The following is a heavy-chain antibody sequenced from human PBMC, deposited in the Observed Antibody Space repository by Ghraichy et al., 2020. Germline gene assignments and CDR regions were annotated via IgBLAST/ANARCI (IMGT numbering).Heavy chain of an antibody. CDR3: ARAPPLPVRGNWFDP. CDR1: GYTFTGYY. Sequence: ASVKVSCKASGYTFTGYYMHWVRQAPGQGLEWMGWINPNSGGTNYAQKFQGRVTMTRDTSISTAYMELSRLRSDDTAVYYCARAPPLPVRGNWFDPWGQGTLVTVSS. V-gene: IGHV1-2*02. CDR2: INPNSGGT. J-gene: IGHJ5*02. D-gene: IGHD3-10*01.